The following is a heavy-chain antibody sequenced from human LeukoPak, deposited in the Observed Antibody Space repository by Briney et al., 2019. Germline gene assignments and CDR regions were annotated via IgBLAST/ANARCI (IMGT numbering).Heavy chain of an antibody. Sequence: GGSLILSFSASGFTFSSYAMSWVRQAPGKGLEWVSAISGSGGSTYYADSVKGRFTISRDNSKNTLYLQMNSLRAEDTAVYYCAKVVLRYSGYNNLDYWGQGTLVTASS. CDR3: AKVVLRYSGYNNLDY. J-gene: IGHJ4*02. CDR1: GFTFSSYA. D-gene: IGHD5-12*01. V-gene: IGHV3-23*01. CDR2: ISGSGGST.